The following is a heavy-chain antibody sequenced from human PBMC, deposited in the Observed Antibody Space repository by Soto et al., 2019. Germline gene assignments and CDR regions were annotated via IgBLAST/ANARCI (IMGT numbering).Heavy chain of an antibody. J-gene: IGHJ3*02. Sequence: PSETLSLTCAVYGGSFSGYYWSWIRQPPVKGLEWIGYVYFSGSTKYNPSLKSRVTILVDMSKNQFSLRLTSVTSADTAVYYCSRERGAVASTADAFDIWGQGTMVTVSS. V-gene: IGHV4-59*01. CDR2: VYFSGST. D-gene: IGHD6-19*01. CDR3: SRERGAVASTADAFDI. CDR1: GGSFSGYY.